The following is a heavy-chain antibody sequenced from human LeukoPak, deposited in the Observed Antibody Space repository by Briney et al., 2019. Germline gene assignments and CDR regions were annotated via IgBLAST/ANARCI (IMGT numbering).Heavy chain of an antibody. CDR2: INHSGST. Sequence: SETLSLTCAVYGGSFSGYYWSWIRQPPGKGLEWMGEINHSGSTNYNPSLTSRVTISVDTSKNQFSLKLSSVTAADTAVYYCARGSSGGSCYSRVHAGWFDPWGQGTLVTVSS. CDR1: GGSFSGYY. J-gene: IGHJ5*02. D-gene: IGHD2-15*01. V-gene: IGHV4-34*01. CDR3: ARGSSGGSCYSRVHAGWFDP.